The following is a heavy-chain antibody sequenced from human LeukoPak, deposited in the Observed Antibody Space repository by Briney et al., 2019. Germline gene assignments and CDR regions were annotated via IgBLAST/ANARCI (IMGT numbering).Heavy chain of an antibody. CDR1: GFTFANTW. CDR3: AIGGTYGSGS. D-gene: IGHD3-10*01. CDR2: INNDGSTT. J-gene: IGHJ4*02. V-gene: IGHV3-74*01. Sequence: GGSLRLSRAASGFTFANTWMHWVRQAPGKGRVWVSLINNDGSTTNYADSVKGRFTISRDSAKNTVYLQMNSLRAEDTAVYYCAIGGTYGSGSWGQGTLVTVSS.